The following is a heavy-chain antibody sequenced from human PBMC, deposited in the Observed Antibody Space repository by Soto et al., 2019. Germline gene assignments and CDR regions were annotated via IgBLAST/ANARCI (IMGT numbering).Heavy chain of an antibody. J-gene: IGHJ4*02. CDR2: IDSKIDADKT. CDR3: VTRCTAAAPARFDY. CDR1: GFTFSKAY. V-gene: IGHV3-15*04. Sequence: PGGSLRLSCTASGFTFSKAYMNWVRQAPGKGLEWVGQIDSKIDADKTDFAAPVKGRFTLSRDDSKNTVYLQMNGLEIEDTAMYSCVTRCTAAAPARFDYWVQGTMIIVSS. D-gene: IGHD2-2*01.